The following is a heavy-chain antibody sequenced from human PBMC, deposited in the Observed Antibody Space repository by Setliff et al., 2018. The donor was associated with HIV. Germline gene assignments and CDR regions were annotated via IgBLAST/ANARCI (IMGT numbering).Heavy chain of an antibody. D-gene: IGHD6-13*01. CDR1: GGSISGHY. Sequence: SETLSLTCSVSGGSISGHYGGWIRQPPGKGLEWIGYIYFTGSAGYNPSLKSRVSMSVDTSKNQFSLRVTSVTAADTAVYYCAREVAADGTYFDYWGQGALVTVSS. CDR2: IYFTGSA. V-gene: IGHV4-59*11. J-gene: IGHJ4*01. CDR3: AREVAADGTYFDY.